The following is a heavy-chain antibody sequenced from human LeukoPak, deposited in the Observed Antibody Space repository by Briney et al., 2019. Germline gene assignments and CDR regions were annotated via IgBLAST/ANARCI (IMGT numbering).Heavy chain of an antibody. V-gene: IGHV3-73*01. CDR2: IRSKANSYAT. CDR1: GFTFSGSA. J-gene: IGHJ3*02. D-gene: IGHD3-10*01. CDR3: ARAVLLWFGDRDAFDI. Sequence: GGSLRLSCAASGFTFSGSAMHWVRQASGKGLEWVGRIRSKANSYATAYAASVKGRFTISRDNSKNTLYLQMNSLRAEDTAVYYCARAVLLWFGDRDAFDIWGQGTVVTVSS.